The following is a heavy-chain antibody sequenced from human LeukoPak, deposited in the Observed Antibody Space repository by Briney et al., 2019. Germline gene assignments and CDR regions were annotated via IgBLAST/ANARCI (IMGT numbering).Heavy chain of an antibody. J-gene: IGHJ4*02. D-gene: IGHD5-12*01. Sequence: KPGGSLRLSCAASGFTFSDYYMSWIRQAPGKGLEWVSYISSSGSTIYYADSVKGRFTISRDNAKNSLYLQMNSLRAEDTAVYYCARDLPAPPDYSGYDYFNPSLDYWGQGTLVTVSS. CDR3: ARDLPAPPDYSGYDYFNPSLDY. CDR2: ISSSGSTI. CDR1: GFTFSDYY. V-gene: IGHV3-11*01.